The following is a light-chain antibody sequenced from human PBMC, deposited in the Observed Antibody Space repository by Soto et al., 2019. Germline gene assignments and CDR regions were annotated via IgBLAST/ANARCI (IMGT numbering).Light chain of an antibody. CDR1: SGHSTYS. CDR3: QTWGTGIRV. J-gene: IGLJ3*02. CDR2: LGSDGRH. V-gene: IGLV4-69*01. Sequence: QLVLTQSPSASASLGASVKLTCTLSSGHSTYSIAWHQQQPEKGPRYLMKLGSDGRHTKGDGIPDRFSGSSSGSERYLTISSLQSEDEADYSCQTWGTGIRVFGGGTKLTVL.